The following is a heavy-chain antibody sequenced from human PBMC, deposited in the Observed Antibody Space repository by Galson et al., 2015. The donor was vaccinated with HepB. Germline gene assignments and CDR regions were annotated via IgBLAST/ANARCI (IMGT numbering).Heavy chain of an antibody. CDR1: GYTLTELS. CDR2: FDPEDGET. Sequence: SVKVSCKVSGYTLTELSMHWVRQAPGKGLEWMGGFDPEDGETIYAQKFQGRVTMTEDTSTDTAYMELSSLRSEDTAVYYCASMRITMIRAAFDIWGQGTMVTVSS. D-gene: IGHD3-22*01. V-gene: IGHV1-24*01. CDR3: ASMRITMIRAAFDI. J-gene: IGHJ3*02.